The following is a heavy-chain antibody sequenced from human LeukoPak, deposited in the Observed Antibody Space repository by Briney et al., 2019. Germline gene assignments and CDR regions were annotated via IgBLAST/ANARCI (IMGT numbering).Heavy chain of an antibody. CDR1: GGSISSSSYY. V-gene: IGHV4-39*07. J-gene: IGHJ6*03. D-gene: IGHD2-2*01. Sequence: KASETLSLTCTVSGGSISSSSYYWGWIRQPPGKGLEWIGSIYHSGSTYYNPSLKSRVTISVDMSKNQFSLKLSSVTAADTAVYYCARCPGNVVPAYYYYYMDVWGKGTTVTVSS. CDR2: IYHSGST. CDR3: ARCPGNVVPAYYYYYMDV.